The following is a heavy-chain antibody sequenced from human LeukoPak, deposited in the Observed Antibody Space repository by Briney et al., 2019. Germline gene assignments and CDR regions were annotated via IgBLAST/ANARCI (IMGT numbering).Heavy chain of an antibody. CDR2: IYYSGST. V-gene: IGHV4-59*08. D-gene: IGHD1-26*01. J-gene: IGHJ6*03. Sequence: SETLSHTCTVSGGSISSYYWSWIRQPPGKGLEWIGYIYYSGSTNYNPSLKSRVTISVDTSKNQFSLKLSSVTAADTAVYYCARRERYSGSYGYYYYMDVWGKGTTVTVSS. CDR1: GGSISSYY. CDR3: ARRERYSGSYGYYYYMDV.